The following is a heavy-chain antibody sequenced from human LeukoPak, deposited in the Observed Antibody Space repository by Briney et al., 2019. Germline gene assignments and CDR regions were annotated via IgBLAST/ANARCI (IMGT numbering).Heavy chain of an antibody. V-gene: IGHV4-59*01. CDR1: GDALNTYY. CDR2: VASSGTS. J-gene: IGHJ5*02. CDR3: ARVVRGVVTSKWFDP. Sequence: PSETLSLTCTVSGDALNTYYWTWIRQTPGKELEWIGFVASSGTSNYNPSLKSRVSISIDTSKNQFSLALTSVTPADTAVYYCARVVRGVVTSKWFDPWGQGTLVSVSS. D-gene: IGHD2-21*02.